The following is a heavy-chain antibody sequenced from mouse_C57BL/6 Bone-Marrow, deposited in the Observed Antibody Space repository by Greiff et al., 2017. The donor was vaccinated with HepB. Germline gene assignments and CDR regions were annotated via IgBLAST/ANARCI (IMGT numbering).Heavy chain of an antibody. CDR2: IDPSDSYT. CDR3: ARSGWGNYYLDY. V-gene: IGHV1-59*01. CDR1: GYTFTSYW. Sequence: VQLQQPGAELVRPGTSVKLSCKASGYTFTSYWMHWVKQRPGQGLEWIGVIDPSDSYTNYNQKFKGKATLTVDTSSSTAYMQLSSLTSEDSAVYYCARSGWGNYYLDYWGQGTTLTVSS. D-gene: IGHD2-1*01. J-gene: IGHJ2*01.